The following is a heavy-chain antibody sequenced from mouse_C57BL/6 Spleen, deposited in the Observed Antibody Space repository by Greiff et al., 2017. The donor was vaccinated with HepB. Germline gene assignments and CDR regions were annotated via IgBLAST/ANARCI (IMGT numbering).Heavy chain of an antibody. D-gene: IGHD2-5*01. CDR1: GYTFTSYW. Sequence: VQLQQSGAELVKPGASVKMSCKASGYTFTSYWITWVKQRPGQGLEWIGDIYPGSGSTNYNEKFKSKATLTVDTSSSTAYMQLSSLTSEDSAVYYCAIYSNYAFAYWGQRTLVTVSA. CDR2: IYPGSGST. J-gene: IGHJ3*01. V-gene: IGHV1-55*01. CDR3: AIYSNYAFAY.